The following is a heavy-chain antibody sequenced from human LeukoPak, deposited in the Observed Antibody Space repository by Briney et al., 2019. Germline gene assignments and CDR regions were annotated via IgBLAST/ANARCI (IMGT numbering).Heavy chain of an antibody. Sequence: GGSLRLSCAASGFTFSSYEMNWVRQAPGKGLEWVSYISSSGSTIYYADSVKGRFTISRDNAKNSLYLQMNSLRAEDTAVYYCARWGTVTTFPYYYYGMDVWGQGTTVTVSS. J-gene: IGHJ6*02. D-gene: IGHD4-17*01. CDR1: GFTFSSYE. CDR3: ARWGTVTTFPYYYYGMDV. CDR2: ISSSGSTI. V-gene: IGHV3-48*03.